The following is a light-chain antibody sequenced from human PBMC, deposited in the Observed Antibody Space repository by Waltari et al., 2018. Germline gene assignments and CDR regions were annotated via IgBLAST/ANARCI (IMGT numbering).Light chain of an antibody. J-gene: IGLJ3*02. Sequence: SYELTQPLSVSVALGQTASITCGGNNLGGKNVNWYQQKPGQAPVLVIYRDASRPSGITERFSGSNSGNTATLTISRAQAGDEADYYCQVWDSSTGVFGGGTKLTVL. CDR2: RDA. CDR3: QVWDSSTGV. CDR1: NLGGKN. V-gene: IGLV3-9*01.